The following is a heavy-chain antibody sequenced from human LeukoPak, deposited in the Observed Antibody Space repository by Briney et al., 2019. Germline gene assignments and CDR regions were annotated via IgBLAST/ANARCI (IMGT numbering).Heavy chain of an antibody. D-gene: IGHD2-15*01. CDR2: IYYSGST. V-gene: IGHV4-59*01. CDR3: ARDLRIPGSGWNFDY. Sequence: PSETLSLTCTVSDGSISSYYWSWIRQPPGKGLEWIGYIYYSGSTNYNPSLKSRVTISVDTSKNQFSLKLSSVTAADTAVYYCARDLRIPGSGWNFDYWGQGTLVTVSS. J-gene: IGHJ4*02. CDR1: DGSISSYY.